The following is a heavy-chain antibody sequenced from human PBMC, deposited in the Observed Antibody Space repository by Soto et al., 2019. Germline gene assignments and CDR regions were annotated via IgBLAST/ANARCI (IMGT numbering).Heavy chain of an antibody. CDR3: AASGSYLETNWFDP. V-gene: IGHV1-69*12. CDR2: IIPIFGTA. Sequence: QVQLVQSGAEVKKPGSSVKVSCKASGGTFSSYAISWVRQAPGQGLEWMGGIIPIFGTANYAQKFQGRVTXXAXEXXSTAYMELSSLRSEDTAVYYCAASGSYLETNWFDPWGQGTLVTVSS. J-gene: IGHJ5*02. CDR1: GGTFSSYA. D-gene: IGHD1-26*01.